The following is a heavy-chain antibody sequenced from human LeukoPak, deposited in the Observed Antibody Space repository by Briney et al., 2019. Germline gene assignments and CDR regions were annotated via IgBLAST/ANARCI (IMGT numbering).Heavy chain of an antibody. CDR3: ANRGLGQRNSPYYYFGS. Sequence: PGGSLRLSCAASGFTFSSYAMSWVRQAPGRGLEWVSTISTSGVSTYYADSVKGRFTISRDNSKSTLSLQMYSLRAEDTAVYYCANRGLGQRNSPYYYFGSWGQGTLVTVSS. D-gene: IGHD6-25*01. CDR2: ISTSGVST. J-gene: IGHJ4*02. V-gene: IGHV3-23*01. CDR1: GFTFSSYA.